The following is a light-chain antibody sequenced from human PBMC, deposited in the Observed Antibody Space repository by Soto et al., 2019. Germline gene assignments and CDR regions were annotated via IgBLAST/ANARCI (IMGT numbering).Light chain of an antibody. CDR3: QQYDNWPKT. Sequence: QPHRSLSLSPGERATLSCMASQSVSSNLAWYQQKPGQAPRLLIYGASTRATGIPARFSGSGSGTEFTLTISSLQSEDFAVYYCQQYDNWPKTFGQGTRTEI. V-gene: IGKV3-15*01. CDR2: GAS. J-gene: IGKJ5*01. CDR1: QSVSSN.